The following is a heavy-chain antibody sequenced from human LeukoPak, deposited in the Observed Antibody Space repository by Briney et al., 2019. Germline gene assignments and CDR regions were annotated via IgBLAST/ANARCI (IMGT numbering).Heavy chain of an antibody. D-gene: IGHD4-23*01. CDR1: GSTFSSYW. J-gene: IGHJ4*02. V-gene: IGHV3-66*01. CDR3: ARGRHDYGGNYFDY. CDR2: IYSGGST. Sequence: PGGSLRLSCAASGSTFSSYWMSWVRQAPGKGLEWVSVIYSGGSTYYADSVKGRFTISRDNSKSTLYLQMNSLRAEDTAVYYCARGRHDYGGNYFDYWGQGTLVTVSS.